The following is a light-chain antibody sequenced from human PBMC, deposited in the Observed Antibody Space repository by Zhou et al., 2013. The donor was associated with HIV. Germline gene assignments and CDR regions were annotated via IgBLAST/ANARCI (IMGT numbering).Light chain of an antibody. CDR3: QQYYRWPET. J-gene: IGKJ1*01. CDR1: QSVSSN. Sequence: EIVMTQSPATLSVSPGERATLSCRASQSVSSNLAWYQQKSGQAPRLLIYDASTRATGIPARFSGSGSGTEFTLTISSLQSEDFALYYCQQYYRWPETFGQGAKVEIK. V-gene: IGKV3-15*01. CDR2: DAS.